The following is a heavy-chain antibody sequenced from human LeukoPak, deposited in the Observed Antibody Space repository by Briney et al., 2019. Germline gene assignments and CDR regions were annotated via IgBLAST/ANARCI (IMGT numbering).Heavy chain of an antibody. CDR2: IYYSGST. V-gene: IGHV4-59*08. CDR3: ARRTGDYSTGYPFDY. Sequence: SETLSLTCTVSGGSISSYYWSWIRQPPGKGLEWIGYIYYSGSTNYNPSLKSRVTISVDTSKNQFSLKLSSVTAADTAVYYCARRTGDYSTGYPFDYWGQGTLVTVSS. CDR1: GGSISSYY. D-gene: IGHD3-9*01. J-gene: IGHJ4*02.